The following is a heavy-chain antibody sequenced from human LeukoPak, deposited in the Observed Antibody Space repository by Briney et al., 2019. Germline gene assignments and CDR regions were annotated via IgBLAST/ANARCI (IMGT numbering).Heavy chain of an antibody. V-gene: IGHV3-30*04. J-gene: IGHJ5*02. CDR2: ISYDGSNK. CDR1: GFTFSSYA. Sequence: PGGSLRLSCAASGFTFSSYAMHWVRQAPGKGLEWVAVISYDGSNKYYADSVKGRFTISRDNSKNTLYLQMNSLRAEDTAVYYCASSVVYAGWFDPWGQGTLVTVSS. CDR3: ASSVVYAGWFDP. D-gene: IGHD5/OR15-5a*01.